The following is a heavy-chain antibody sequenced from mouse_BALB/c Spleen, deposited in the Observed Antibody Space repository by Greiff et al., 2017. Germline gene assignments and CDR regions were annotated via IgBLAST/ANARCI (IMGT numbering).Heavy chain of an antibody. CDR1: GFNIKDYY. CDR3: AREPLDGHYWGGFAY. J-gene: IGHJ3*01. Sequence: EVMLVESGAELVRPGALVKLSCKASGFNIKDYYMHWVKQRPEQGLEWIGWIDPENGNTIYDPKFQGKASITADTSSNTAYLQLSSLTSEDTAVYYCAREPLDGHYWGGFAYWGQGTLVTVSA. V-gene: IGHV14-1*02. D-gene: IGHD2-3*01. CDR2: IDPENGNT.